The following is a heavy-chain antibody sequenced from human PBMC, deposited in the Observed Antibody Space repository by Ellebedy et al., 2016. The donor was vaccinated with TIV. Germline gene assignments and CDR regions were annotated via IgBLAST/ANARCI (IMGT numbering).Heavy chain of an antibody. D-gene: IGHD5-24*01. CDR2: IYYTGST. CDR3: ARGRWLQPDFDY. V-gene: IGHV4-59*06. Sequence: MPGGSLRLSCSLSGSSITTYYWSWIRQHPGKGLEWIGYIYYTGSTYYNPSLKSRLIISVDTSKNQFSLKLTSVTAADTAVYYCARGRWLQPDFDYWGQGTPVTVSS. J-gene: IGHJ4*02. CDR1: GSSITTYY.